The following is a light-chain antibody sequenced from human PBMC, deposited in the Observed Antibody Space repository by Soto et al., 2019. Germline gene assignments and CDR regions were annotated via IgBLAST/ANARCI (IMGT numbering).Light chain of an antibody. Sequence: QSALTQPPSASGFPGQSVTISCTGTSSDVGYYDYVSWYQQHPGKAPKLVIYEVTKRPSGVPDRVSASKSGNTASLTVSGLRAEDEADYYCMIWPSNAWVFGGGTKLTVL. CDR1: SSDVGYYDY. CDR3: MIWPSNAWV. V-gene: IGLV2-8*01. J-gene: IGLJ3*02. CDR2: EVT.